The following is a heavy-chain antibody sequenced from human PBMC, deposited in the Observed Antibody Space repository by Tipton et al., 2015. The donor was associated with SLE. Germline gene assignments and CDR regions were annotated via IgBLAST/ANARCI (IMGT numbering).Heavy chain of an antibody. CDR3: ARVAGDHDAFDI. D-gene: IGHD4-17*01. CDR2: INHSGST. Sequence: TLSLTCAVYGGSFSSYYWSWIRQPPGKGLEWIGEINHSGSTNYNPSLKRRVTISVDTSKNQFSLKLSSVIAADTAVYYCARVAGDHDAFDIWGQGTMVTVSS. J-gene: IGHJ3*02. V-gene: IGHV4-34*01. CDR1: GGSFSSYY.